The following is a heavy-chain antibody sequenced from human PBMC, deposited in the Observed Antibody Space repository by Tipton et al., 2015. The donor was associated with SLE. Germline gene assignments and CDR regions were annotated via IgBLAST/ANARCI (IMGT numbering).Heavy chain of an antibody. CDR2: IYPSDSET. J-gene: IGHJ4*02. V-gene: IGHV5-51*03. Sequence: VQLVQSGAEVKKSGESLTISCEGFGYTFTSHWIAWLRQMPGKGLEWMGMIYPSDSETRYSPSFQGQVTISADRSTRTAYLQWSSLKASDTAMYYCARYGGFCESAGCYAGYFDYWGQGALVTVSS. CDR3: ARYGGFCESAGCYAGYFDY. D-gene: IGHD2-2*01. CDR1: GYTFTSHW.